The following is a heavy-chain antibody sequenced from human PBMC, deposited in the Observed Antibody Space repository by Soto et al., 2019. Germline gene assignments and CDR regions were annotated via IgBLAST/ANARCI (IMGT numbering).Heavy chain of an antibody. CDR3: ARDHGGIADNY. CDR1: GFTFSSYG. Sequence: GGSLRLSCAASGFTFSSYGMHWVRQAPGKGLEWVAVIWYDGSNKYYADSVKGRFTISRDNSKNTLYLQMNSLRAEDTAVYYCARDHGGIADNYWGQGTLVTVSS. V-gene: IGHV3-33*01. J-gene: IGHJ4*02. D-gene: IGHD6-13*01. CDR2: IWYDGSNK.